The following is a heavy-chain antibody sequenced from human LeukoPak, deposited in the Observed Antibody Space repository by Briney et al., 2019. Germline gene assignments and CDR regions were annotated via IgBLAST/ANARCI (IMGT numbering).Heavy chain of an antibody. CDR1: GFTFSSYA. D-gene: IGHD3-22*01. V-gene: IGHV3-30-3*01. CDR2: ISYNGSNK. J-gene: IGHJ3*02. Sequence: GGSLRLSCAASGFTFSSYAMHWVRQAPGKGLEWVAVISYNGSNKYYADSVKGRFTISRDNSKNTLYLQMNSLRAEDTAVYYCARGLLVDSSSSIKSSGDAFEIWGQGTMVTVSS. CDR3: ARGLLVDSSSSIKSSGDAFEI.